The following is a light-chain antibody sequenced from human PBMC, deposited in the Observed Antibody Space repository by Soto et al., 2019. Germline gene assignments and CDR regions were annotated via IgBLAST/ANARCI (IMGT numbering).Light chain of an antibody. V-gene: IGLV1-40*01. CDR1: SSNIRAGYD. CDR2: GNS. Sequence: QSVLTQPPSVSGAPGQRVTISCTGSSSNIRAGYDVHWYQQLPGTAPKLLIYGNSNRPSGVPDRFSGSKSGTSASLAITGLQAEDEADYYCQSYDSSLSGSEVVFGGGTTLTVL. J-gene: IGLJ2*01. CDR3: QSYDSSLSGSEVV.